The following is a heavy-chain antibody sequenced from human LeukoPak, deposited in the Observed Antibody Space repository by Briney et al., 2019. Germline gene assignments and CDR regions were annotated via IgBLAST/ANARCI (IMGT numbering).Heavy chain of an antibody. Sequence: SETLSLTCTVSGGSISSSSYYWSWIRQPPGKGLEWIGEINHSGSTNYNPSLKSRVTISVDTSKNQFSLKLSSVTAADTAVYYCARGRPSTGYYGSGSYWSQPYNWFDPWGQGTLVTVSS. D-gene: IGHD3-10*01. CDR3: ARGRPSTGYYGSGSYWSQPYNWFDP. J-gene: IGHJ5*02. CDR1: GGSISSSSYY. V-gene: IGHV4-39*07. CDR2: INHSGST.